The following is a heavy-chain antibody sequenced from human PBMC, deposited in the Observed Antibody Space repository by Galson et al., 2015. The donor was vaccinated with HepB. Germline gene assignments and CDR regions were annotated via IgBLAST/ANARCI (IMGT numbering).Heavy chain of an antibody. Sequence: SLRLSCAASGFTFSSYGMHWVRQAPGKGLEWVAVIWYDGSNKYYADSVKGRFTISRDNSKNTLYLQINSLRAEDTAVYYCVRVVPAAMLPIDALDIWGQGTMVTVSS. CDR3: VRVVPAAMLPIDALDI. D-gene: IGHD2-2*01. CDR1: GFTFSSYG. V-gene: IGHV3-33*01. J-gene: IGHJ3*02. CDR2: IWYDGSNK.